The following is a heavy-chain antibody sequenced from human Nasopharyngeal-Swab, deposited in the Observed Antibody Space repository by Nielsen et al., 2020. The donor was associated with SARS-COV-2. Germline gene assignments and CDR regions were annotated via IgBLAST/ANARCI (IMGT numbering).Heavy chain of an antibody. V-gene: IGHV3-23*01. CDR1: GFTFSNFA. CDR2: ISGDSDST. J-gene: IGHJ6*02. CDR3: AKDRDSGDDSEEYYHYYGMDV. D-gene: IGHD5-12*01. Sequence: GESLKISCAASGFTFSNFAMSWVRQAPGKWLEWVSVISGDSDSTYYTDSVRGRFTISRDNSKNTLNLQMNNLRAEDTAIYYCAKDRDSGDDSEEYYHYYGMDVWGQGAPVTVSS.